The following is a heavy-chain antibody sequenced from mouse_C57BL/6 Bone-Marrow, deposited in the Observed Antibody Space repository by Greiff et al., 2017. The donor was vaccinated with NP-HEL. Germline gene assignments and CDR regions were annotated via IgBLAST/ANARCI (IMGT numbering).Heavy chain of an antibody. V-gene: IGHV5-17*01. CDR2: ISSGSSTI. D-gene: IGHD3-2*02. J-gene: IGHJ4*01. Sequence: EVQLVESGGGLVKPGGSLKLSCAASGFTFSDYGMHWVRQAPEKGLEWVAYISSGSSTISYADTVKGRFTISRDNAKNTLFLQMTGLRSEDTAMYYCAREGRLRGYYYAMDYWGQGTSVTVSS. CDR1: GFTFSDYG. CDR3: AREGRLRGYYYAMDY.